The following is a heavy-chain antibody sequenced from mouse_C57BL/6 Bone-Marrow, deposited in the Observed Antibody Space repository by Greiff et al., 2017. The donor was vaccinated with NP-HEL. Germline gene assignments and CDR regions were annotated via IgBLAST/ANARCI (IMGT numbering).Heavy chain of an antibody. CDR1: GYTFTDYY. CDR3: ARCYGSLDY. J-gene: IGHJ2*01. D-gene: IGHD1-1*01. Sequence: EVQLQQSGPVLVKPGASVKMSCKASGYTFTDYYMNWVKQSHGKSLEWIGVINPYNGGTSYNQKFKGKATLTVAKSSSTAYMELNSLTSEDSAVYYCARCYGSLDYWGQGTTLTVSS. CDR2: INPYNGGT. V-gene: IGHV1-19*01.